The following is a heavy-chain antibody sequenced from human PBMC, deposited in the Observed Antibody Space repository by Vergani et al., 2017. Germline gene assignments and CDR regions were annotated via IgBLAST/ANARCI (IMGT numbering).Heavy chain of an antibody. J-gene: IGHJ4*02. Sequence: VQLLESGGGLVQPGGSLRLSCAASGFTFSSYAMSWVRQAPGKGLEWVAFTRYDGIVEYYGDSVRGRFTISRDIAKNTLYLQVRSLRLEDTGVYHCVRDRGLCAGGRCYTEAWDYWGQGTPVTVSS. V-gene: IGHV3-30*02. D-gene: IGHD2-2*02. CDR2: TRYDGIVE. CDR1: GFTFSSYA. CDR3: VRDRGLCAGGRCYTEAWDY.